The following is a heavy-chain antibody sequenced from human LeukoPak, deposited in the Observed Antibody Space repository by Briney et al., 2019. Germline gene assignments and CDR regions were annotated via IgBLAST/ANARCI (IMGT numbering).Heavy chain of an antibody. J-gene: IGHJ3*01. D-gene: IGHD1-26*01. Sequence: SQTLSLTCTVSGGSISSGSYYWSWIRQRAGKGLEWTGRIYTSGSTNSNPSLKSRAITSVDTSKNQFSLKLSAMSAADTAVYYWTRDQRWGPLDAFDFRGPGKTVPLSS. CDR1: GGSISSGSYY. CDR2: IYTSGST. CDR3: TRDQRWGPLDAFDF. V-gene: IGHV4-61*02.